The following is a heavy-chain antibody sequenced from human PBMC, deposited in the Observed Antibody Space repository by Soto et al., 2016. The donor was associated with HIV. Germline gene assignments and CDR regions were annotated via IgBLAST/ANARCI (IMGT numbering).Heavy chain of an antibody. D-gene: IGHD3-22*01. CDR2: IYSDDST. Sequence: EVQLVESGGGLVQPGGSLRLSCTASGITVTNTYLNWVRQAPGKGLEWVSVIYSDDSTFYADSVRGRFTISRDISKNTLFLQMNSLRAEDTAIYYRARERDYDSSEDGFDMWGQGTMVTVSS. V-gene: IGHV3-66*01. J-gene: IGHJ3*02. CDR1: GITVTNTY. CDR3: ARERDYDSSEDGFDM.